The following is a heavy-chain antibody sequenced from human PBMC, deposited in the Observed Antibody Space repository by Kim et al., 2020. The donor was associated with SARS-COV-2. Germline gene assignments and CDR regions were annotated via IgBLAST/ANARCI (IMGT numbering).Heavy chain of an antibody. D-gene: IGHD4-17*01. J-gene: IGHJ4*02. CDR3: TTTWKMTTVNNFDY. V-gene: IGHV3-15*01. Sequence: APVKVRFTISRDDSKNTLYLQMNSLKTEDTAVYYCTTTWKMTTVNNFDYWGQGTLVTVSS.